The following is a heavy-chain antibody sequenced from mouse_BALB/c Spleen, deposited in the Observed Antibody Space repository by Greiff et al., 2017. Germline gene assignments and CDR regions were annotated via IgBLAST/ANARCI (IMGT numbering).Heavy chain of an antibody. D-gene: IGHD2-3*01. V-gene: IGHV1-14*01. CDR1: GYTFTSYV. CDR2: INPYNDGT. Sequence: VQLKQSGPELVKPGASVKMSCKASGYTFTSYVMHWVKQKPGQGLEWIGYINPYNDGTKYNEKFKGKATLTSDKSSSTAYMELSSLTSEDSAVYYCARGGLLRPAWFAYWGQGTLVTVSA. J-gene: IGHJ3*01. CDR3: ARGGLLRPAWFAY.